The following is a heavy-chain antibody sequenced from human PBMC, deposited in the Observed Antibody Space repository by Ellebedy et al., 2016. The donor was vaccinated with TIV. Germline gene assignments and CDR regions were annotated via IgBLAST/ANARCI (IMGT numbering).Heavy chain of an antibody. CDR2: IYYSGST. V-gene: IGHV4-31*03. CDR3: ARGAYYDSSGTDY. Sequence: SETLSLTCTVSGGSISSSTYYWGWIRQPPGKGLEWIGYIYYSGSTYYNPSLKSRVTILVDTSKNQFSLKLSSVTAADTAVYYCARGAYYDSSGTDYWGQGTLVTVSS. CDR1: GGSISSSTYY. D-gene: IGHD3-22*01. J-gene: IGHJ4*02.